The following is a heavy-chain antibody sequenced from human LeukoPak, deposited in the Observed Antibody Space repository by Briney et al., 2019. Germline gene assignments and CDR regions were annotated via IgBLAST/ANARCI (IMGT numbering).Heavy chain of an antibody. V-gene: IGHV4-34*01. D-gene: IGHD6-19*01. CDR3: AKLGYSSGWYPN. Sequence: SETLSLTCAVYGGSFSGYYWSWIRQPPGKGLEWIGEINHSGSTNYNPSLKSRVTISVDTSKNQFSLKLGPVTAADTAVYYCAKLGYSSGWYPNWGQGTLVTVSS. CDR1: GGSFSGYY. J-gene: IGHJ4*02. CDR2: INHSGST.